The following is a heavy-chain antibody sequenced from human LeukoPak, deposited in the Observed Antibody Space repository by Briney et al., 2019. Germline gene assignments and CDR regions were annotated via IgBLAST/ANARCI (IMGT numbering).Heavy chain of an antibody. D-gene: IGHD6-19*01. CDR3: ARFIPYSSGWYRSTDAFDI. Sequence: PSETLSLTCTVSGGSISSYYWSWIRQPPGKGLEWIGYIYYSGSTNYNPSLKSRVTISVDTSKNQFSLKLSSVTAADTAVYYCARFIPYSSGWYRSTDAFDIWGQGTMVTVSS. V-gene: IGHV4-59*01. CDR1: GGSISSYY. CDR2: IYYSGST. J-gene: IGHJ3*02.